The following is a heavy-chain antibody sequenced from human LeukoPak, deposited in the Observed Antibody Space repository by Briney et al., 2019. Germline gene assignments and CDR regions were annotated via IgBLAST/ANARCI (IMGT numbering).Heavy chain of an antibody. CDR1: GFTFSSYW. Sequence: GGSLRLSCAASGFTFSSYWMHWVGQVPGKGLVWVSRINSDGSSTSYADSVKGRFTISRDNAKNTLFLQMNSLRAEDTAVYYCVRDHLYGFDYWGQGTLVTVSS. V-gene: IGHV3-74*01. CDR3: VRDHLYGFDY. D-gene: IGHD4-17*01. J-gene: IGHJ4*02. CDR2: INSDGSST.